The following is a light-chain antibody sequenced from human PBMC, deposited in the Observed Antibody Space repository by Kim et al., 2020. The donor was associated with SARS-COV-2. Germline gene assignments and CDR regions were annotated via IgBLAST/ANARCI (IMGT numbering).Light chain of an antibody. J-gene: IGLJ3*02. CDR2: NDH. V-gene: IGLV1-44*01. Sequence: GPGVTITGYGSRSNIGSKTVDGYPQLTGTAPQVFIYNDHQRPSGVPDRFSGSKSGSSASLAISGLQSGDEAGYYCAAWDDSLNGWVFGGGTQLTVL. CDR3: AAWDDSLNGWV. CDR1: RSNIGSKT.